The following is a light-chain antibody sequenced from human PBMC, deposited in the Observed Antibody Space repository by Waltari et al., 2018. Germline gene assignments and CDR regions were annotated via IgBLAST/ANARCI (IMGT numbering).Light chain of an antibody. CDR2: AAS. J-gene: IGKJ1*01. Sequence: DIQMTQSPSSLSASVGDRVTITCRTSQSISSCLNWYQQKPGKAPKLLIYAASSLQSGVPSRFSGSGSGTDFTLTITSLQPEDFATYHCQQSYSMPPTFGQGPKVEMK. CDR1: QSISSC. V-gene: IGKV1-39*01. CDR3: QQSYSMPPT.